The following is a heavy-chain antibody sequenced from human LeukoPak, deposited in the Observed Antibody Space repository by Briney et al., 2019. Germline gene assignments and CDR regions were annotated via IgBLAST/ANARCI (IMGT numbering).Heavy chain of an antibody. V-gene: IGHV3-23*01. CDR3: ARDARDGYGGNPFDY. CDR2: IRGSGGTT. D-gene: IGHD4-23*01. Sequence: GGSLRLSCAASGFTFSSYAMSWVRQAPGKGLEWVSAIRGSGGTTYYADSVKGRFTISRDNSKNTLYLQMNSLRAEDTAVYYCARDARDGYGGNPFDYWGQGTLVTVSS. CDR1: GFTFSSYA. J-gene: IGHJ4*02.